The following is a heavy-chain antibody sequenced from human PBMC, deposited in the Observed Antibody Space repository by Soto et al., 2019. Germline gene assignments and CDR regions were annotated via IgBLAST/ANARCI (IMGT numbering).Heavy chain of an antibody. Sequence: EVQLLESGGSLVQPGGSLRLSCAASGFTFSTYAMSWVRQAPGKGLEWVSTISGSADSTFYAYSVKGRFTISRDKSKNTSYLHMNSLRVEDTAVYYCAEVGDGSCSRTSCLFRFDYWGQGTLANVSS. V-gene: IGHV3-23*01. D-gene: IGHD2-2*01. CDR2: ISGSADST. CDR3: AEVGDGSCSRTSCLFRFDY. J-gene: IGHJ4*02. CDR1: GFTFSTYA.